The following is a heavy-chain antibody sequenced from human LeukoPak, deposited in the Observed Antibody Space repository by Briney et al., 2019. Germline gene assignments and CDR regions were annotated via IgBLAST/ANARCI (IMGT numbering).Heavy chain of an antibody. CDR3: AKDRVDGSGSQFDS. J-gene: IGHJ4*02. V-gene: IGHV3-53*01. CDR1: GFTVSSNY. Sequence: GGSLRLSCAVSGFTVSSNYMTWVRQAPGKGLEWVSVFYRGGDTYYADSVKGRFTISKDNAMDTLFLQMNSLRADDTAVYYCAKDRVDGSGSQFDSWGQGSLVTVSS. D-gene: IGHD3-10*01. CDR2: FYRGGDT.